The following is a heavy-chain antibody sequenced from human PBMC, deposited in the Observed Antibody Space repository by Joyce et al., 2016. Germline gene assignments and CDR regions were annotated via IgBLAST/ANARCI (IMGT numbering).Heavy chain of an antibody. J-gene: IGHJ4*02. CDR3: ARALWATSAYFDA. V-gene: IGHV3-30*03. Sequence: QVRLVESGGGVVQPGKSLTLPCDASGINFSQFPMHWLHQVRGKGLVWVSIISYDSTNKYYAGSVMGRVIISRDNSQNTVFLHMNNLTPDDTAVYFGARALWATSAYFDAWGQGILVTVSS. D-gene: IGHD5-12*01. CDR2: ISYDSTNK. CDR1: GINFSQFP.